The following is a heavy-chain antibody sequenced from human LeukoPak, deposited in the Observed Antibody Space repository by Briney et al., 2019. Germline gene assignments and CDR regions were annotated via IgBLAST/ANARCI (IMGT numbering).Heavy chain of an antibody. CDR3: AKDRINSSGWAPRNYYYYYMDV. CDR2: IRYDGSNK. V-gene: IGHV3-30*02. Sequence: GGSLRLSCAASGFTFSSYGMHWVRQAPGKGLEWVAFIRYDGSNKYYADSVKGRFTISRDNSKNTLYLQMNSLRAEDTAVYYCAKDRINSSGWAPRNYYYYYMDVWGKGTTVTISS. D-gene: IGHD6-19*01. CDR1: GFTFSSYG. J-gene: IGHJ6*03.